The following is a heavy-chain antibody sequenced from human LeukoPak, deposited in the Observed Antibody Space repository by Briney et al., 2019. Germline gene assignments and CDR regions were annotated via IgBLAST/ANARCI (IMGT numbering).Heavy chain of an antibody. D-gene: IGHD3-3*01. J-gene: IGHJ4*02. V-gene: IGHV1-58*01. CDR1: GFTVTRSA. Sequence: GASVKVSCKASGFTVTRSAVQWVRRARGQRLEWIGWIVTGSGNTNYAQKFQERVTITRDMSTSTAYMELSSLRSEDTAVYYCASDDDFYSGHYSFDYWGLGTLVIVSS. CDR2: IVTGSGNT. CDR3: ASDDDFYSGHYSFDY.